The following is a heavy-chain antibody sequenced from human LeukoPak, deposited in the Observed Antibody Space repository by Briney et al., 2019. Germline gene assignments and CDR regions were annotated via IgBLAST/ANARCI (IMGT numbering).Heavy chain of an antibody. D-gene: IGHD1-26*01. CDR3: ARLIPSGSYYEDC. Sequence: ASVKVSCRASGYTFTSYGISWVRQAPGQGLEWMGWIGAYNGNTNYAQKLQGRVTMTTDTSTSTAYMELRSLRSDDTAVYYCARLIPSGSYYEDCWGQGTLVTVSS. J-gene: IGHJ4*02. CDR1: GYTFTSYG. CDR2: IGAYNGNT. V-gene: IGHV1-18*01.